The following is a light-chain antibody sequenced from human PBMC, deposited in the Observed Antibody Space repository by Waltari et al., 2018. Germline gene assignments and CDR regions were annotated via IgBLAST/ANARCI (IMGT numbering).Light chain of an antibody. CDR1: SSDVGAYRY. V-gene: IGLV2-14*03. Sequence: QSALTQPASVSGSPGQSITISCTGTSSDVGAYRYVSWYQQHPGKAPKRMIYDVSKRPSGVSNRISGSKSANTASLTISARQAEDEADYYCSSYTSSNTLIFGGGTTLTVL. J-gene: IGLJ2*01. CDR3: SSYTSSNTLI. CDR2: DVS.